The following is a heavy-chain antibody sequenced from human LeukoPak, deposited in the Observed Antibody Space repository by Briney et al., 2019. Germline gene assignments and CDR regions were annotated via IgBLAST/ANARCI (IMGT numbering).Heavy chain of an antibody. V-gene: IGHV4-4*07. CDR3: TRSLGVVIHGGMDV. CDR1: GGSISSYY. Sequence: PSETLSLTCTVSGGSISSYYWSWVRQPAGKGLEWIGRIYSSGSTNYNPSLKSRVTISLDTSKNQFSLELSSVTAADTAVYYCTRSLGVVIHGGMDVWGQGTTVTVSS. J-gene: IGHJ6*02. D-gene: IGHD3-3*01. CDR2: IYSSGST.